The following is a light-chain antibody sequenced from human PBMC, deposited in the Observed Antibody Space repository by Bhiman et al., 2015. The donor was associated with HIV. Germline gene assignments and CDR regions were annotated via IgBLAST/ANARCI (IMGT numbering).Light chain of an antibody. V-gene: IGLV3-21*04. Sequence: GPGQTARITCGGNNIGSKNVHWYQQKPGQAPVLVIYYGRDRPSGIPERFSGSSSGDTATLTITRVESGDDADYYCQLLDSSRNVVFGGGTKLTVL. CDR3: QLLDSSRNVV. CDR1: NIGSKN. CDR2: YGR. J-gene: IGLJ2*01.